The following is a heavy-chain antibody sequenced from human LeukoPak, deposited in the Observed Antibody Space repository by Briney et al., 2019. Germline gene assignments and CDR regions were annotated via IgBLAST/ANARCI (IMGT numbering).Heavy chain of an antibody. D-gene: IGHD2-2*01. Sequence: PSETLSLTCAVSGGSIIRNNWWSWIRQPPGKGLEWIGEIHHSGSTNYNTSLKSRVTISLDKSKNQFSLKLTSVTAADTAMYYCARGDGSVSSTSCSVWGQGTRVTVSS. CDR2: IHHSGST. CDR1: GGSIIRNNW. CDR3: ARGDGSVSSTSCSV. V-gene: IGHV4-4*02. J-gene: IGHJ4*02.